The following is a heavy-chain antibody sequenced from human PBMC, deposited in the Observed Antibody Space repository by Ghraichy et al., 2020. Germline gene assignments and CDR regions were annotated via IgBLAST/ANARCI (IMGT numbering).Heavy chain of an antibody. V-gene: IGHV3-21*01. J-gene: IGHJ5*02. CDR2: ISSDIRYI. D-gene: IGHD2-2*01. Sequence: GGSLRLSCVASGFNINIYHMSWVRQAPGKGLEWVSSISSDIRYIYYAHSVMGRFTISRDDAKNSVDLHMSSLRPEDTAVYYCAIAGSSTLILRSNWFDPWGQGTLVTVSS. CDR3: AIAGSSTLILRSNWFDP. CDR1: GFNINIYH.